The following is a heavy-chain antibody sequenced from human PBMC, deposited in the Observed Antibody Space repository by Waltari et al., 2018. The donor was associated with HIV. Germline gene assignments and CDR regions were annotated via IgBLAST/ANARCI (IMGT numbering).Heavy chain of an antibody. CDR1: GFSVSSNY. CDR2: VYSGGST. V-gene: IGHV3-53*01. J-gene: IGHJ4*02. D-gene: IGHD2-21*02. CDR3: ARGFGCGGDCYYFDY. Sequence: EVQLVESGGGLIQPGGSLRLSCAASGFSVSSNYMSWVRQAPWKGLEWVSFVYSGGSTYYAESVKGRFTISRDNSKNTLYLQMNSLRAEDTAVYYCARGFGCGGDCYYFDYWGQGTLVTVSS.